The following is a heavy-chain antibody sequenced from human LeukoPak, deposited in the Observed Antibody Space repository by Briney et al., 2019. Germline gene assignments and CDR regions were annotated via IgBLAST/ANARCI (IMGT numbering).Heavy chain of an antibody. CDR1: GFTLSSYW. CDR2: IKQDGSEK. Sequence: GGSLRLSCAASGFTLSSYWMNWVRQAPGKGLEWVANIKQDGSEKYYVDSVKGRFTISRDNAKNSLYLQMNSLRAEDTAVYYCARVQWELRGVGSYFDYWRQGTLVTVSS. D-gene: IGHD1-26*01. J-gene: IGHJ4*02. CDR3: ARVQWELRGVGSYFDY. V-gene: IGHV3-7*01.